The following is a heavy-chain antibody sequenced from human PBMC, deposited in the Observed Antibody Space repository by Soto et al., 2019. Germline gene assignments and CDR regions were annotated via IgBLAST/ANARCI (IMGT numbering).Heavy chain of an antibody. Sequence: ASVKVSCKVSGYTLTELSMHWVRQAPGKGLEWMGGFDPEDGETIYAQKFQGRVTMTEDTSTDTAYMELRSLRSDDTAVYYCARRGLITIFSPGYYYYMDVWGKGTTVTVSS. V-gene: IGHV1-24*01. CDR3: ARRGLITIFSPGYYYYMDV. J-gene: IGHJ6*03. CDR1: GYTLTELS. D-gene: IGHD3-9*01. CDR2: FDPEDGET.